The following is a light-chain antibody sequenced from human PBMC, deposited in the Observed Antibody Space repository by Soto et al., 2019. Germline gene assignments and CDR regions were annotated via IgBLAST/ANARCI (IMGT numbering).Light chain of an antibody. CDR2: SAS. CDR3: QQSFSTPT. V-gene: IGKV1-39*01. J-gene: IGKJ5*01. Sequence: QMTLSPSSLSPSICDVDTIPCRASQRINIYLNWYRQKPGKAPELLIYSASNLQSGVPSRFSGSGSGTDFTLTISGLQSEDFATYYCQQSFSTPTFGQGTRLEIK. CDR1: QRINIY.